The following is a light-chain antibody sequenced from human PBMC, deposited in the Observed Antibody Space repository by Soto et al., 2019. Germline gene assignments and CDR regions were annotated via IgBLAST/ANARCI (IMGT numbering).Light chain of an antibody. V-gene: IGKV3-11*01. CDR2: DAS. CDR3: QQSYSTPLT. J-gene: IGKJ4*01. Sequence: ETALTQSPATLSLSPGERATLSCRASQSVDTFLAWYQQKPGQAPRLLIYDASNRATGIPARFSGSGSGTDFTLTISSLQPEDFATYYCQQSYSTPLTFGGGTKVDIK. CDR1: QSVDTF.